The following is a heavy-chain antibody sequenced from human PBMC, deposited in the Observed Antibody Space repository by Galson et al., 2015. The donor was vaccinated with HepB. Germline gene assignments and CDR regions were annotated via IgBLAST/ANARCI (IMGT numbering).Heavy chain of an antibody. Sequence: ETLSLTCAVYGGSFSGYYWSWIRQPPGKGLEWIGEINHSGSTNYNPSLKSRVTISVDTSKNQFSLKLSSVTAADTAVYYCARFRRQQLAQYYYYYYYGMDVWGQGTTVTVSS. CDR1: GGSFSGYY. CDR2: INHSGST. V-gene: IGHV4-34*01. CDR3: ARFRRQQLAQYYYYYYYGMDV. D-gene: IGHD6-13*01. J-gene: IGHJ6*02.